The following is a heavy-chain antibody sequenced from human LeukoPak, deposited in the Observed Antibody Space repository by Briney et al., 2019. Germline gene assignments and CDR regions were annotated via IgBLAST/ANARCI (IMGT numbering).Heavy chain of an antibody. CDR3: ARGGTVLWFGSPSYYYGMDV. CDR1: GYTFTSYD. J-gene: IGHJ6*02. CDR2: MNPNSGNT. Sequence: ASVKVSCKASGYTFTSYDINWVRQATGQELEWMGWMNPNSGNTGYAQKFQGRVTMTEDTSTDTAYMELSSLRSEDTAVYYCARGGTVLWFGSPSYYYGMDVWGQGTTVTVSS. V-gene: IGHV1-8*01. D-gene: IGHD3-10*01.